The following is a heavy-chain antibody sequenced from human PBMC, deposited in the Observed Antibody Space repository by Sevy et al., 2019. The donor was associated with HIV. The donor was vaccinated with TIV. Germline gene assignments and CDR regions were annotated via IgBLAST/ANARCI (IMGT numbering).Heavy chain of an antibody. V-gene: IGHV3-30*04. Sequence: GGCLRLSCAASGFTFVSYAMHWVRQAPGKGLEWVAMISSDGRNINYADSVKGRFTISRDTSKNTLLLQMNSLRAEDTAVYYCAKASYRDYYDSGGYETEWGQGTLVTVSS. CDR1: GFTFVSYA. D-gene: IGHD3-22*01. J-gene: IGHJ4*02. CDR2: ISSDGRNI. CDR3: AKASYRDYYDSGGYETE.